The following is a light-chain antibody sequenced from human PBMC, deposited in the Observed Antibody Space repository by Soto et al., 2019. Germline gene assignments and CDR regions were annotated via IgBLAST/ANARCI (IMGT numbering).Light chain of an antibody. J-gene: IGKJ4*01. CDR1: QGISSW. V-gene: IGKV1-12*01. Sequence: DIQMSQPPSSVSASVGDRVTISCRASQGISSWLAWYQQKQGKPPKILIYAASSLQSGVPSRFRGSGSGTDFTLTISRLQPEDFETYYCQQANSFPLTFGGGTKVDIK. CDR3: QQANSFPLT. CDR2: AAS.